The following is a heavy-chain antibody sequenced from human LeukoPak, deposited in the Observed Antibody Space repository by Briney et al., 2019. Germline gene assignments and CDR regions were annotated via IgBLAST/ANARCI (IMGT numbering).Heavy chain of an antibody. J-gene: IGHJ6*02. CDR2: IIPILGIA. Sequence: SVKVSCKASGGTFSSYAISWVRQAPGQGLEWMGRIIPILGIANYAQKFQGRVTITADKSTSTAYMELSSLRSEDTAVYYCARDIAVVPAATFGMDVWSQGTTVTVSS. V-gene: IGHV1-69*04. CDR1: GGTFSSYA. D-gene: IGHD2-2*01. CDR3: ARDIAVVPAATFGMDV.